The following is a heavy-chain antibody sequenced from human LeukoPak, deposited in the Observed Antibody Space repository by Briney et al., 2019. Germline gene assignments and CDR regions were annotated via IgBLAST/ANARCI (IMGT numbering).Heavy chain of an antibody. D-gene: IGHD2-15*01. J-gene: IGHJ6*02. CDR3: ASSGGGSNYYHGMDV. V-gene: IGHV4-59*08. CDR2: ISYSGTT. CDR1: GGSISSYY. Sequence: NPSETLSLTCTVSGGSISSYYWSWIRQPPGKGLEWIGYISYSGTTNYNPSLKSRVAISVDPSKNQVSLKLSSVTAADTAVYYCASSGGGSNYYHGMDVWGPGTTVTVAS.